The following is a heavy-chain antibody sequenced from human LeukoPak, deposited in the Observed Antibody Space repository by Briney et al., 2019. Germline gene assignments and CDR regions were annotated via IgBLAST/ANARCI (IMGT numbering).Heavy chain of an antibody. CDR3: AREIAASGLNWFDP. V-gene: IGHV1-69*13. D-gene: IGHD6-13*01. CDR2: IIPIFGTA. CDR1: GGTFIGYA. Sequence: SVKVSCKASGGTFIGYAISWVRQAPGQGLEWMGGIIPIFGTATYAQKFQGRLTITADESTTTAYMELSSLRSEDTAVYYCAREIAASGLNWFDPWGQGTLVTVSS. J-gene: IGHJ5*02.